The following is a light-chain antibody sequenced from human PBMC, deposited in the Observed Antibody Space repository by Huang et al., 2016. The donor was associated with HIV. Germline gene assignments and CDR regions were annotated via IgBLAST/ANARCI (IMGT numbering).Light chain of an antibody. J-gene: IGKJ4*01. CDR2: DTS. CDR3: QQYDNWPPGLT. CDR1: QNVRSN. Sequence: EIVMTQSPATLSVSPGGGATLSCRASQNVRSNLAWYQQTPGQAPRRLIYDTSTRASGVPARFSGSGSGTEFTLTISGLQSEDVAVYYCQQYDNWPPGLTFGGGTKVEI. V-gene: IGKV3D-15*01.